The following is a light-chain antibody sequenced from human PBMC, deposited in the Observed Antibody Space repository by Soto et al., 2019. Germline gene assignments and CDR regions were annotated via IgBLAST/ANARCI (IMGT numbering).Light chain of an antibody. Sequence: QSVLTQPASVSGSPGQSITISCTGTSSDVGGYKYVSWYQQHPGKVPKLMIYEVSNRPSGVSTRFSGSKSGNTASLTISGLLAEDEADYYCSSYTSSTTVVFGGGTKLTVL. V-gene: IGLV2-14*01. J-gene: IGLJ2*01. CDR3: SSYTSSTTVV. CDR2: EVS. CDR1: SSDVGGYKY.